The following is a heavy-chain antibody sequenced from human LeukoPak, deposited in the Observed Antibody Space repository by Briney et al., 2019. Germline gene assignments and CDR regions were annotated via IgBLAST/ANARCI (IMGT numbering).Heavy chain of an antibody. J-gene: IGHJ5*02. CDR3: ARASCGGGTCYDSRGWFDP. Sequence: SETLSLTCAVYGGSFSGYYWTWIRQPPGKGLEWIGEINHSGSTNYNPSLKSRVTISVDTSKNQFSLKLSSVTAADTAVYYCARASCGGGTCYDSRGWFDPWGQGTLVTVSS. D-gene: IGHD2-15*01. CDR1: GGSFSGYY. CDR2: INHSGST. V-gene: IGHV4-34*01.